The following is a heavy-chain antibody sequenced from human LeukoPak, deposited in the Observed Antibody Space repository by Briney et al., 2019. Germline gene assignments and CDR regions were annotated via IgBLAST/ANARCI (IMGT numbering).Heavy chain of an antibody. D-gene: IGHD5-18*01. V-gene: IGHV4-34*01. CDR1: GGSFSGYH. CDR3: ARRSDTAMVFDDY. CDR2: INHSGST. J-gene: IGHJ4*02. Sequence: SETLSLTCAVYGGSFSGYHWSWIRQPPGKGLEWIGEINHSGSTNYNPSLKSRVTMSVDTSKNQFSLELSSVTAADTAVYYCARRSDTAMVFDDYWGQGTLVTVSS.